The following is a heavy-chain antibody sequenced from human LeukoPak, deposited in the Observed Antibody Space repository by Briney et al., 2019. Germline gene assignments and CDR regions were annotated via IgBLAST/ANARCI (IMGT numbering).Heavy chain of an antibody. D-gene: IGHD2-2*02. J-gene: IGHJ5*02. CDR1: GFTFSSYG. CDR2: IRYDGSNK. Sequence: GGSLRLSCAASGFTFSSYGMHWVRQAPGKGLEWVAFIRYDGSNKYCADSVKGRFTISRDNSKNTLYLQMNSLRAEDTAVYYCARETGYCSSTSCYTWFDPWGQGTLVTVSS. V-gene: IGHV3-30*02. CDR3: ARETGYCSSTSCYTWFDP.